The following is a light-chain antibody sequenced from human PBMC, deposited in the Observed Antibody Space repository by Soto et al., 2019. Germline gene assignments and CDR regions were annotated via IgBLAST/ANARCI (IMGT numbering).Light chain of an antibody. CDR2: GSS. V-gene: IGKV3-20*01. CDR1: QTLSPNY. J-gene: IGKJ5*01. Sequence: DIVLTQSPDTLSLSPGERATLSCRASQTLSPNYLAWCQQKPGHAPRLLIYGSSKRATGIPARFSGSGSGTDFTLTISRLEPEDVGVYFCQQYSDLPMTFGQGTRLEIK. CDR3: QQYSDLPMT.